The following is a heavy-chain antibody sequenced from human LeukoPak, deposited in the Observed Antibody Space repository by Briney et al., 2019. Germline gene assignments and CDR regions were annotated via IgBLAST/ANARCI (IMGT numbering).Heavy chain of an antibody. V-gene: IGHV3-21*05. CDR3: VREAGWLFDF. CDR2: ISSSGSYI. J-gene: IGHJ4*02. CDR1: GFTFSSYG. D-gene: IGHD6-19*01. Sequence: GGSLRLSCAASGFTFSSYGMNWVRQAPGKGLEWVSFISSSGSYIYYADSVKGRFTISRDNSKNTLYLQMNSLRAEDTAVYYCVREAGWLFDFWGQGTLVTVSS.